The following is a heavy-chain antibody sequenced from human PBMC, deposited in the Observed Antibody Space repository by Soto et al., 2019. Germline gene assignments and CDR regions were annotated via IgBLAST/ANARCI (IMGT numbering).Heavy chain of an antibody. D-gene: IGHD3-22*01. J-gene: IGHJ5*02. Sequence: ASVKVSCKASGYTFTSYAMHWVRQAPGQRLEWMGWINAGDGNTNYSQTFQGRVTITRDTSASTAYMELSGLRSEDTAVYYCARDHGYYDGGFDPWVPGTLVTVSS. V-gene: IGHV1-3*01. CDR2: INAGDGNT. CDR3: ARDHGYYDGGFDP. CDR1: GYTFTSYA.